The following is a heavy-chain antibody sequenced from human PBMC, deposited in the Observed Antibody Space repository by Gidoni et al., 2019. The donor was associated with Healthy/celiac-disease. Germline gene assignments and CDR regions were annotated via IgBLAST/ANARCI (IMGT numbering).Heavy chain of an antibody. Sequence: QVQLVQSGAEVKKPGSSVKVACKASGGTFSSYAISWVRQAPGQGLAWMGGIIPIFGTAHYAQKFQGRVTITADKSTSTAYMELSSLRSEDTAVYYCARDSSGWYVNYYYYYMDVWGKGTTVTVSS. D-gene: IGHD6-19*01. CDR2: IIPIFGTA. V-gene: IGHV1-69*06. CDR3: ARDSSGWYVNYYYYYMDV. CDR1: GGTFSSYA. J-gene: IGHJ6*03.